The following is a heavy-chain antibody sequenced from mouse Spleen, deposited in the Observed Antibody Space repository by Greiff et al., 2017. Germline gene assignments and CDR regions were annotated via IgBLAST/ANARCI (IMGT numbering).Heavy chain of an antibody. CDR1: GFTFSDYY. CDR3: ARENDGFAY. V-gene: IGHV5-16*01. CDR2: INYDGSST. D-gene: IGHD2-12*01. Sequence: EVKLMESEGGLVQPGSSMKLSCTASGFTFSDYYMAWVRQVPEKGLEWVANINYDGSSTYYLDSLKSRFIISRDNAKNILYLQMSSLKSEDTATYYCARENDGFAYWGQGTLVTVSA. J-gene: IGHJ3*01.